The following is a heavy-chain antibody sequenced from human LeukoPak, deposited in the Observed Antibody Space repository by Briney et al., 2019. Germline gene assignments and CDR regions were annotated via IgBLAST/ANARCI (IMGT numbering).Heavy chain of an antibody. D-gene: IGHD2-15*01. CDR3: ARVGISTLGYCSGGSYHKNNWFDP. CDR1: GGSFSGYY. CDR2: INHSGST. V-gene: IGHV4-34*01. J-gene: IGHJ5*02. Sequence: SETLSLTCAVYGGSFSGYYWSWIRQPPGKGLEWIGEINHSGSTNYNPSLKSRVTISVDTSKNQFSLKLSSVTAADTAVYYCARVGISTLGYCSGGSYHKNNWFDPWGQGTLVTVSS.